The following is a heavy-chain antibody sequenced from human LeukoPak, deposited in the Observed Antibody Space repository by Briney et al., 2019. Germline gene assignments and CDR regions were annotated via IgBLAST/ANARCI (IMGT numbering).Heavy chain of an antibody. V-gene: IGHV1-69*06. CDR2: IIPIFGTA. D-gene: IGHD6-19*01. CDR3: ARVEYSSGWYGDYYYYYMDV. Sequence: KVSCKASGGTFNNYTISWVRQAPGQGLEWMGGIIPIFGTANYAQKFQGRVTITADKSTSTAYMELSSLRSEDTAVYYCARVEYSSGWYGDYYYYYMDVWGKGTTVTVSS. J-gene: IGHJ6*03. CDR1: GGTFNNYT.